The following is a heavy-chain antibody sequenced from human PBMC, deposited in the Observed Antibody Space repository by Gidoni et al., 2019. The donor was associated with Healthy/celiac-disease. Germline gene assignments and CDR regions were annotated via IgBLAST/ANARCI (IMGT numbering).Heavy chain of an antibody. V-gene: IGHV3-23*01. CDR1: AFTFSVYA. CDR2: ISGSGGST. CDR3: AKDGGPPLMVYFYYMDV. J-gene: IGHJ6*03. Sequence: EVQLLESGGGLLQPGGSLRLSFPASAFTFSVYAMSWVRQAPGQGMGWVSDISGSGGSTYYADSVKGRFTISRDNSKNTLDLQMNSLRAEDTAVYYCAKDGGPPLMVYFYYMDVWGKGTTVTVSS. D-gene: IGHD2-8*01.